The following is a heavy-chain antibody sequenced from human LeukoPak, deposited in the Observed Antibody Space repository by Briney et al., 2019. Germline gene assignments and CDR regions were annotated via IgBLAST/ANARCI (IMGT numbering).Heavy chain of an antibody. D-gene: IGHD3-22*01. Sequence: SGPTLVNPTQALTLTCTFSGFSLSTSGVGVGWIRQPPGKALEWLAPIYWDDDKRYSPSLKSRLTITKDTSKNQVVLTMTNMDPVDTATYYCAHFSTYYYDSSGYLRRWNAFDIWGQGTMVTVSS. CDR1: GFSLSTSGVG. V-gene: IGHV2-5*02. CDR3: AHFSTYYYDSSGYLRRWNAFDI. CDR2: IYWDDDK. J-gene: IGHJ3*02.